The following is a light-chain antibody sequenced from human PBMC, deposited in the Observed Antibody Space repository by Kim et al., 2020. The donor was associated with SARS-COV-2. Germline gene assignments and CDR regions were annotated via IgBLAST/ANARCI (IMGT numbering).Light chain of an antibody. CDR3: QQSYSTPLT. CDR2: AAS. V-gene: IGKV1-39*01. J-gene: IGKJ4*01. Sequence: SVGDRVTITCRASQSISSGYLNWYQQKPGKAPKLLIYAASSLQSGVPSRFSGSGSGTDFTLTISSLQSEDFATYFCQQSYSTPLTFGGGTKVDIK. CDR1: QSISSGY.